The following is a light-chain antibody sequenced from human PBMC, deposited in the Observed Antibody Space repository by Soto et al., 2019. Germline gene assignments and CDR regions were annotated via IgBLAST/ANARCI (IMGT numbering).Light chain of an antibody. V-gene: IGKV3-20*01. Sequence: EIGLTLTPCALSVSTPDIATLSFRASQSVTSTSLAWYQQKPGQAPRLLMYGASSRATGNPDRISGGGSGTDFTLTIWRLEPEDFAVYCCQQYVTLSITFCEGTRLEIK. CDR1: QSVTSTS. CDR3: QQYVTLSIT. CDR2: GAS. J-gene: IGKJ5*01.